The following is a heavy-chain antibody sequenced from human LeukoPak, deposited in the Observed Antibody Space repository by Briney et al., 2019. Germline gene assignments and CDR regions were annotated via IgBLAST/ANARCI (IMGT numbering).Heavy chain of an antibody. Sequence: ASVKVSCKASGYTFTSYAMHWVRQAPGQRLEWMGWINAGNGNTKYSQKFQGRVTLTRDTSASTAYMELSSLRSEDTAVYYCARDGYYGDSLDYWGQGTLVTVSS. CDR3: ARDGYYGDSLDY. V-gene: IGHV1-3*01. CDR2: INAGNGNT. CDR1: GYTFTSYA. D-gene: IGHD4-17*01. J-gene: IGHJ4*02.